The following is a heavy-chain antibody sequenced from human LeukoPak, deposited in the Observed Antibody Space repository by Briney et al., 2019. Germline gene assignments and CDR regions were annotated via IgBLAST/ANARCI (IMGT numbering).Heavy chain of an antibody. Sequence: GGPLRLSCAASGFTFSTYAMHWVRQAPGKGLEWVAVISYDGSNKYYADSVKGRFTISRDNSKNTLYLQMNSLRAEDMAVYYCARDVSYYFDYWGQGTLVTVSS. J-gene: IGHJ4*02. CDR1: GFTFSTYA. CDR3: ARDVSYYFDY. CDR2: ISYDGSNK. D-gene: IGHD3-16*02. V-gene: IGHV3-30-3*01.